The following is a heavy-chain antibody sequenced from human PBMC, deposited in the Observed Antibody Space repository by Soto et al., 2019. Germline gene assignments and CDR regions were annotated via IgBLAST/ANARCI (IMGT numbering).Heavy chain of an antibody. CDR2: INSGSDTI. CDR1: GFSFSTFE. D-gene: IGHD6-13*01. CDR3: ARDRAAGGY. J-gene: IGHJ4*02. Sequence: PGGSLRLSCAASGFSFSTFEVNWVRQAPGKGLEWVAYINSGSDTIHYADSVRGRFTVSRDNAKNSLFLQMNSLRVEDTALYYCARDRAAGGYWGQGTLVTVSS. V-gene: IGHV3-48*03.